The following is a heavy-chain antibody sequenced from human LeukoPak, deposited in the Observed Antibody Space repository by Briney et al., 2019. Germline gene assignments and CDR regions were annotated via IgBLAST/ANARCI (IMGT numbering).Heavy chain of an antibody. D-gene: IGHD3-22*01. Sequence: PGGSLRLSCAASGFTFSSYWMSWVRQAPGRGLVWVSRINSEGSDTSYADSVKGRFTISRDNAKNTQYLQMNSLRAEDTAVYYCARVEDYYYDSSGYSNDYWGQGTLVTVSS. CDR3: ARVEDYYYDSSGYSNDY. V-gene: IGHV3-74*01. J-gene: IGHJ4*02. CDR2: INSEGSDT. CDR1: GFTFSSYW.